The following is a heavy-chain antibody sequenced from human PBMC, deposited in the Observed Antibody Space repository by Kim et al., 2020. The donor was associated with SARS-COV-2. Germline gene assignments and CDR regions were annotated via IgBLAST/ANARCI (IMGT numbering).Heavy chain of an antibody. CDR1: GFTFSSYG. Sequence: GGSLRLSCAASGFTFSSYGMSWVRQAPGKGLEWISLISGNGGSTNADSVKGRFTISRDNSKNTLYLQMNSLRAEDTAVYYCATAALVRFGESVWGQGTMVPVSS. J-gene: IGHJ6*02. D-gene: IGHD3-10*01. V-gene: IGHV3-23*01. CDR3: ATAALVRFGESV. CDR2: ISGNGGST.